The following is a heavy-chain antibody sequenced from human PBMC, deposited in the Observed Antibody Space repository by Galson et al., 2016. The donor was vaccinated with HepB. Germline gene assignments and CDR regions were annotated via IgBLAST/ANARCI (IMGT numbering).Heavy chain of an antibody. CDR3: ARQVFHTVVDTALDY. D-gene: IGHD2-21*02. J-gene: IGHJ4*02. CDR1: DGSISGRNLY. Sequence: SETLSLTCTVSDGSISGRNLYWAWIRQPPGKGLEWIASISYGETSFFNPPLKSRVTISVDTSKNQFSLKVTSVTAADTAVYYCARQVFHTVVDTALDYWGQGTLVTISS. CDR2: ISYGETS. V-gene: IGHV4-39*01.